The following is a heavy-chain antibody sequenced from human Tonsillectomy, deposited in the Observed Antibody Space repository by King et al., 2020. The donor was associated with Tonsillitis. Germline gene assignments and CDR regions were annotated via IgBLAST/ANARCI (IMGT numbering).Heavy chain of an antibody. CDR3: QFHDSTAFSPGDH. CDR1: VFPFSNFW. J-gene: IGHJ5*02. D-gene: IGHD2/OR15-2a*01. CDR2: IISDGTSV. V-gene: IGHV3-74*01. Sequence: VQLVESGGGLFQPGESLRLSCVVSVFPFSNFWMHWVRQAPGKVLDWVERIISDGTSVTYADPVQGRFTISRANAINTLYLHFRRLSPEDTAKYYCQFHDSTAFSPGDHWGQGILDTVSS.